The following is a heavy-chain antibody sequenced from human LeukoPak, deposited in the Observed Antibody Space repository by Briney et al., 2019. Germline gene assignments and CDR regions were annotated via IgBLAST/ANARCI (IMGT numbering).Heavy chain of an antibody. J-gene: IGHJ5*02. Sequence: GSSLRLSCAASGFTFSSSGMYWVRQAPGKGLEWVSLIWYDGSNEYYAGSVKGRFTLSRDNSKKTLYLQMNSLRAEDTAVYYCTRGRHGYNFSPWGQGTRVTVSS. CDR3: TRGRHGYNFSP. CDR1: GFTFSSSG. CDR2: IWYDGSNE. D-gene: IGHD5-24*01. V-gene: IGHV3-33*01.